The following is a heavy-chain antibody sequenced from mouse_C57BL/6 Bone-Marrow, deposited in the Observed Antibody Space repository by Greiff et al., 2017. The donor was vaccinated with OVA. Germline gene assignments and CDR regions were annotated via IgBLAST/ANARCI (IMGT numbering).Heavy chain of an antibody. CDR2: ISDGGSYT. V-gene: IGHV5-4*03. CDR3: ARGTYDPAWFAY. Sequence: EVKLMESGGGLVKPGGSLKLSCAASGFTFSSYAMSWVRQTPEKRLEWVATISDGGSYTYYPDNVKGRFTISRDNAKNNLYLQMSHLKSEDTAMYCCARGTYDPAWFAYWGQGTLVTVSA. D-gene: IGHD2-3*01. CDR1: GFTFSSYA. J-gene: IGHJ3*01.